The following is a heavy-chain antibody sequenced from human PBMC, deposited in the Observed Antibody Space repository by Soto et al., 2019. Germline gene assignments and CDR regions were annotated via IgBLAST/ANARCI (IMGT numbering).Heavy chain of an antibody. Sequence: SGPYAGEPTQTLTLTCTFSGFSLSTGGVAVGWIRQPPGKALEWLALIYWNDDKLYSPSLKTRLTVTKDTSKNQVVLTMSNVGPVDTATYYCAHKLRYLDPMDVWGQGTTVTVS. V-gene: IGHV2-5*01. D-gene: IGHD3-9*01. CDR2: IYWNDDK. CDR1: GFSLSTGGVA. CDR3: AHKLRYLDPMDV. J-gene: IGHJ6*02.